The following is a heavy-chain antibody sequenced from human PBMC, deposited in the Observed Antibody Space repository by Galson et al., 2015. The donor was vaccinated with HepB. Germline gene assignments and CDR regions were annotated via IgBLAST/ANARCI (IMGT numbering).Heavy chain of an antibody. CDR1: GGSISSSSYY. D-gene: IGHD7-27*01. CDR2: IYYSGST. Sequence: SETLSLTCTVSGGSISSSSYYWGWIRRPPGKGLEWIGSIYYSGSTYYNPSLKSRVTISVDTSKNQFSLKLSSVTAADTAVYYCARALGRTGVFDYWGQGTLVTVSS. V-gene: IGHV4-39*01. J-gene: IGHJ4*02. CDR3: ARALGRTGVFDY.